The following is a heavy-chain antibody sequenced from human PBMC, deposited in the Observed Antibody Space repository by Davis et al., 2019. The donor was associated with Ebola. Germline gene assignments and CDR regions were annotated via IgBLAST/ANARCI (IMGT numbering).Heavy chain of an antibody. CDR1: GFTFSSYA. D-gene: IGHD4-17*01. Sequence: GESLKISCAASGFTFSSYAMSWVRQAPGKGLEWVSAISGSGGSTYYADSVKGRFTISRDNSKNTLYLQMNSLRAEDTAVYYCANNYGTYYYYYGMDVWGQGTTVTVSS. CDR3: ANNYGTYYYYYGMDV. V-gene: IGHV3-23*01. CDR2: ISGSGGST. J-gene: IGHJ6*02.